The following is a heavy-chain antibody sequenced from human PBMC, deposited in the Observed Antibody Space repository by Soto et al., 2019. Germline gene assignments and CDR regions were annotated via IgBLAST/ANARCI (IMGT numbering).Heavy chain of an antibody. CDR2: IYYSGST. Sequence: QVQLQESGPGLVKPSQTLSLTCTVSGGSISSGGYYWSWIRQHPGKGLEWIGYIYYSGSTYYNPSLKRRVTISVDTSKKQFSLKLSTVTAAYTAVYYCARESLVGQWGLRYFDYWGQGTLVTVSS. CDR3: ARESLVGQWGLRYFDY. CDR1: GGSISSGGYY. V-gene: IGHV4-31*03. D-gene: IGHD1-26*01. J-gene: IGHJ4*02.